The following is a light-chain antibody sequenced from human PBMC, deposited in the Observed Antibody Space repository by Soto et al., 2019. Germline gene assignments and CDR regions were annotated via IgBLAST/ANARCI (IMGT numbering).Light chain of an antibody. J-gene: IGKJ1*01. V-gene: IGKV4-1*01. CDR1: PSVLYRSNNRNF. Sequence: DIVLTPSPGSLAVGLGDMAAISCKSVPSVLYRSNNRNFLAWYQQKPGQPPKLLIYWASTRESGVPDRFSGSGSGTDFTLTISSLQDEDVAAYYCQQYYTPSWTFGQGTK. CDR2: WAS. CDR3: QQYYTPSWT.